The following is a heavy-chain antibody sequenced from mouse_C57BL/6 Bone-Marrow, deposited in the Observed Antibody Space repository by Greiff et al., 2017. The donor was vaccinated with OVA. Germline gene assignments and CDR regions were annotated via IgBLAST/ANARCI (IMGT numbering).Heavy chain of an antibody. V-gene: IGHV1-69*01. J-gene: IGHJ4*01. CDR1: GYTFTSYW. Sequence: QVQLQQPGAELVMPGASVKLSCKASGYTFTSYWMHWVKQRPGQGLEWIGEIDPSDSYTNYNHKFKGKSTLTVDKASSTAYMQLSSLTSEDSAVYDCARELDYYGSAYAMDYWGQGTSVTVSS. D-gene: IGHD1-1*01. CDR2: IDPSDSYT. CDR3: ARELDYYGSAYAMDY.